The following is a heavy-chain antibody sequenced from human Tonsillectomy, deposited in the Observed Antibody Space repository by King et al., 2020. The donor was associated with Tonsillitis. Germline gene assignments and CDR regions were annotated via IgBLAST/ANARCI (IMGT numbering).Heavy chain of an antibody. D-gene: IGHD2-15*01. Sequence: VQLVESGGGVVQPGRSLRLSCAASGFTFSNYAMHWVRQAPGKGLDWVTVISYDGRDKYYVDSVRGRFTISRDNSKNTLYLQMNSLRAEDTAVYYCARDRLVADDAFDIWGQGTMVTVSS. CDR1: GFTFSNYA. CDR3: ARDRLVADDAFDI. J-gene: IGHJ3*02. CDR2: ISYDGRDK. V-gene: IGHV3-30*04.